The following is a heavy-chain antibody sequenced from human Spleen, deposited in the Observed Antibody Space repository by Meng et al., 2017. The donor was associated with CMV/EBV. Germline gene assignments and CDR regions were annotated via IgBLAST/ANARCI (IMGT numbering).Heavy chain of an antibody. J-gene: IGHJ6*02. V-gene: IGHV3-30*02. CDR2: IRSDGSKK. CDR1: GFTFSSYA. CDR3: AGTTYYFRMDV. Sequence: GESLKISCAASGFTFSSYAMHWVRQAPGKGLEWVAFIRSDGSKKYYADSVKGRITISRDNSKNTLYLQMNSLRAEDAAVYYCAGTTYYFRMDVWGQGTTVTVSS. D-gene: IGHD1-14*01.